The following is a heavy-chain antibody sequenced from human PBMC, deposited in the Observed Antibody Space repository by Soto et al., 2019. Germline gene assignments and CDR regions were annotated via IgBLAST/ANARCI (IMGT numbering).Heavy chain of an antibody. CDR3: AKLVTTTGYFDY. J-gene: IGHJ4*02. D-gene: IGHD4-17*01. CDR1: GFTFSSYG. Sequence: QVQLVESGGGVVQPGRSLRLSCAASGFTFSSYGMHWVRQAPGKGLEWVAVISYDGSNKYYADSVKGRFTISRDNSKNTLYLQMNSLRAEDTAVYYCAKLVTTTGYFDYWGQGTLVTVSS. V-gene: IGHV3-30*18. CDR2: ISYDGSNK.